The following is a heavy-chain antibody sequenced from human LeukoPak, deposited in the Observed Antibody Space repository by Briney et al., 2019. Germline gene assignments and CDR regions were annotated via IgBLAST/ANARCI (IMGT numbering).Heavy chain of an antibody. CDR2: INPYSGGT. CDR1: EYTFTAYF. CDR3: ARGSYDTSGYYRGDWFDP. Sequence: GASVKVSCKASEYTFTAYFIHWVRQAPGQGLDWMGWINPYSGGTNYAQRFQGRVTMTRDTSISTAFMELRSLRSDDTAVYYCARGSYDTSGYYRGDWFDPWGQGTLVTVSS. D-gene: IGHD3-22*01. J-gene: IGHJ5*02. V-gene: IGHV1-2*02.